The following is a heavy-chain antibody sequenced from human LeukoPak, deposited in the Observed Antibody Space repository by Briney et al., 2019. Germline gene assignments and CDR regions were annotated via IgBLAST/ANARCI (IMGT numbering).Heavy chain of an antibody. Sequence: SETLSLTCTVSGGSISGYYWSWIRQPAGKGLEWIGRIYTSGSTNYNPSLKSRVTMSVDTSKNQFSLKLSSVTAADTAVYYCARDREVKAYRYYYGMDVWGQGTTVTVSS. J-gene: IGHJ6*02. CDR1: GGSISGYY. D-gene: IGHD2-21*01. V-gene: IGHV4-4*07. CDR2: IYTSGST. CDR3: ARDREVKAYRYYYGMDV.